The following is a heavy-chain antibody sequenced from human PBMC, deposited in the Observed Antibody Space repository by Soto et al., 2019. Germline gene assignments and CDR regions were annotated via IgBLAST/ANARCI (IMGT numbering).Heavy chain of an antibody. Sequence: PGESLKISCKGSGYSFTSYWIGWVRQMPGKGLEWMGIIYPGDSDTRYSPSFQGQVTISADKSISTAYLQWSSLKASDTAMYYCARLIGVRPSMDAFDIWGQGTMVTVSS. CDR3: ARLIGVRPSMDAFDI. CDR1: GYSFTSYW. J-gene: IGHJ3*02. D-gene: IGHD3-10*01. CDR2: IYPGDSDT. V-gene: IGHV5-51*01.